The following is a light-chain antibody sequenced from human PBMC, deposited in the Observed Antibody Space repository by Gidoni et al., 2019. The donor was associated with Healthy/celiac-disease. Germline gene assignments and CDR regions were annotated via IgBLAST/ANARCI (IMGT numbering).Light chain of an antibody. Sequence: QSLLTQPPPASGTPGQRVTIPCSGSSSNIGSNTVNWYQQPPGTAPNLLIYSNNQRPSGVPDRFSGSKSGTSASLAISGLQSEDEADYYCAAWDDSLNGWVFGGGTKLTVL. J-gene: IGLJ3*02. CDR1: SSNIGSNT. V-gene: IGLV1-44*01. CDR3: AAWDDSLNGWV. CDR2: SNN.